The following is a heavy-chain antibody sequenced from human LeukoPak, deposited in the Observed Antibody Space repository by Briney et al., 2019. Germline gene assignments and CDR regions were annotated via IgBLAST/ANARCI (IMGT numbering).Heavy chain of an antibody. CDR2: ISSSDNTI. V-gene: IGHV3-48*02. Sequence: GGSLRLSCAASGFAFSDYSMNWVRQAPGKGLEWVSYISSSDNTIHYADSVKGRFTISRDNAKNSLYLEMNSLRDEDTAVYYCTTFYTRLTDYWGQGTLVTVSS. J-gene: IGHJ4*02. CDR1: GFAFSDYS. D-gene: IGHD2/OR15-2a*01. CDR3: TTFYTRLTDY.